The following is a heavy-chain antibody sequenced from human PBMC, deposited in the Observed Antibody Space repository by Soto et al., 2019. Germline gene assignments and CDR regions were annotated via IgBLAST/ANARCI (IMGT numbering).Heavy chain of an antibody. CDR1: GGSISSSSYY. Sequence: QLQLQESGPGLVKASETLSLSCTVSGGSISSSSYYWGWIRQPPGKGLEWIGSIYYSGSTYYNPSLKSRVTISVDTSKNQFALTLSSVTAADTAVYYCARHVLVPAAIGGMDVWGQGTTVTVSS. CDR3: ARHVLVPAAIGGMDV. D-gene: IGHD2-2*02. V-gene: IGHV4-39*01. CDR2: IYYSGST. J-gene: IGHJ6*02.